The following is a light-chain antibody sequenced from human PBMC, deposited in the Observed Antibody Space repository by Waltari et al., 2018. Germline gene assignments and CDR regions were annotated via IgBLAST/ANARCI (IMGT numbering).Light chain of an antibody. J-gene: IGKJ2*01. Sequence: DIQMTQSPSTLSASVGDRVTITCRASQSISSWLAWYQQKPGKAPKLLIYKSSSLESGVPSRFSGSGSGTEFTLTISSLQPDDFATYYCQQYYSYPVFGQGTKLEIK. CDR2: KSS. CDR3: QQYYSYPV. V-gene: IGKV1-5*03. CDR1: QSISSW.